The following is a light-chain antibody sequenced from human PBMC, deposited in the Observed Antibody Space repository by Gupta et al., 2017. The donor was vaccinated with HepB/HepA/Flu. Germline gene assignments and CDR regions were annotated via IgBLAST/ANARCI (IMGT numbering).Light chain of an antibody. J-gene: IGKJ4*01. Sequence: DIQMTQSPSTLSASVGDRVPITCRASQSVSTWLAWYQQKPGKAPKLLIYKASSLQSGVPSRFGGGGSETEFTLTISGRQPDDFAIYYCQQHNNCPITFGRGTKVEIK. V-gene: IGKV1-5*03. CDR1: QSVSTW. CDR3: QQHNNCPIT. CDR2: KAS.